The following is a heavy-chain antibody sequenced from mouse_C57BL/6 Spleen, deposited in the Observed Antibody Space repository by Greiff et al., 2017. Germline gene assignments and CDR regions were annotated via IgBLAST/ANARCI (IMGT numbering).Heavy chain of an antibody. CDR1: GYAFSSYW. CDR3: ARDGNLGRFAY. Sequence: VKLQQSGAELVKPGASVKISCKASGYAFSSYWMNWVKQRPGKGLEWIGQIYPGDGDTNYNGKFKGKATLTADKSSSTAYMQLSSLTSEDAAVYFCARDGNLGRFAYWGQGTLVTVSA. V-gene: IGHV1-80*01. J-gene: IGHJ3*01. D-gene: IGHD2-1*01. CDR2: IYPGDGDT.